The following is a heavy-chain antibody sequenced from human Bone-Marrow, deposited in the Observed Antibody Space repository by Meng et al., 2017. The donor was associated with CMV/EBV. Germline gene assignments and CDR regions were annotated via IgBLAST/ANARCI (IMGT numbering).Heavy chain of an antibody. Sequence: SETLSLTCTVSGASIGSGNYYWSWIRQPPGKGLDWDGYNHSTGNTYYNPYLKSRVTISLDTSSNQIFLRLTSLTDADTAVYCCARASTGGWIGFDNWGRGKLVTVSS. D-gene: IGHD3-10*01. CDR2: NHSTGNT. CDR1: GASIGSGNYY. J-gene: IGHJ4*02. V-gene: IGHV4-30-4*08. CDR3: ARASTGGWIGFDN.